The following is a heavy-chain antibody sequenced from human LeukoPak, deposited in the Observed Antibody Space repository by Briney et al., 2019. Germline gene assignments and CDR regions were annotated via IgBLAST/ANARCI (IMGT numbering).Heavy chain of an antibody. CDR2: IRYDGSNK. D-gene: IGHD6-19*01. J-gene: IGHJ4*02. V-gene: IGHV3-30*02. Sequence: PGGSLRLSCAASGSTFSSYGMHWVRQAPGKGLEWVAFIRYDGSNKYYEDSVKGRFTISRDNSKNTLYLQMNSLRAEDTAVYYCAKYRSNGWYLDYWGQGTLVTVSS. CDR1: GSTFSSYG. CDR3: AKYRSNGWYLDY.